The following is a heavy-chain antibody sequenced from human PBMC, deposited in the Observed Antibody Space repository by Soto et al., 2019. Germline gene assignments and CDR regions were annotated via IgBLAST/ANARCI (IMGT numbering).Heavy chain of an antibody. D-gene: IGHD3-10*01. Sequence: PGESLKISCKGSGYSFTSYWISWVRQMPGKGLEWMGRIDPSDSYTNYSPSFQGHVTISADKSISTAYLQWSSLKASDTAMYYCARHRPPTMVRGVRALSSFDPWGQGTLVTVSS. CDR2: IDPSDSYT. CDR1: GYSFTSYW. V-gene: IGHV5-10-1*01. CDR3: ARHRPPTMVRGVRALSSFDP. J-gene: IGHJ5*02.